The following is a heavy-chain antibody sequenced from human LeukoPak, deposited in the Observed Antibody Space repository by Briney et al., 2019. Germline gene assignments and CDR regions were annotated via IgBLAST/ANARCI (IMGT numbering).Heavy chain of an antibody. D-gene: IGHD5-18*01. CDR3: ARGPVYSYGYCDADY. CDR1: GYTFTLYY. CDR2: INPNSGGT. J-gene: IGHJ4*02. V-gene: IGHV1-2*02. Sequence: ASVKVSCKASGYTFTLYYMHWVRQAPGQGLEWMGWINPNSGGTNYAQKFQGRVTMTRDTSISTAYMELSRLRSDDTAVYYCARGPVYSYGYCDADYWGQGTLVTVSS.